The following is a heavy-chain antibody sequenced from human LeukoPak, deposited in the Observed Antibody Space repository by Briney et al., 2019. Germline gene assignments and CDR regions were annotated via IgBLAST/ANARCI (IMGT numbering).Heavy chain of an antibody. CDR1: GFTFSSYA. CDR3: AKGGSSSSSLYYYYMDV. V-gene: IGHV3-30-3*01. D-gene: IGHD6-6*01. CDR2: ISYDGSNK. Sequence: PGRSLRLSCAASGFTFSSYAMHWVRQAPGKGLEWVAVISYDGSNKYYADSVKGRFTISRDNSKNTLYLQMNSLRAEDTAVYYCAKGGSSSSSLYYYYMDVWGKGTTVTVSS. J-gene: IGHJ6*03.